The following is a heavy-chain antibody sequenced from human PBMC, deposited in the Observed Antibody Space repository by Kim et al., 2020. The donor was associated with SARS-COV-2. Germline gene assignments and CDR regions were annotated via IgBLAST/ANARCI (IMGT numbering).Heavy chain of an antibody. D-gene: IGHD6-6*01. CDR3: ARDPYSSSSAIDY. CDR2: ISTGSHYI. V-gene: IGHV3-21*01. J-gene: IGHJ4*02. CDR1: GFTFSEYS. Sequence: GGSLRLSCAASGFTFSEYSMNWVRQAPGKGLEWDSSISTGSHYIYYADSVQGPFTISRDNAKNSLYLQMNSLRAEDTAVYFCARDPYSSSSAIDYWGQGTLVTVSS.